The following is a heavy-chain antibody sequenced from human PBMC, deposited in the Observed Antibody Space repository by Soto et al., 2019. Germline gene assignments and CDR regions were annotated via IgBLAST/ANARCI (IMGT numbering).Heavy chain of an antibody. J-gene: IGHJ4*02. CDR3: ASAPDSSGYDYFDY. CDR1: GYTFTSYG. D-gene: IGHD3-22*01. V-gene: IGHV1-18*01. CDR2: ISAYNGNT. Sequence: ASVKVSCKASGYTFTSYGISWVRQAPGQGLEWMGWISAYNGNTNYAQKLQGRVTMTTDTSTSTAYMELRSLRSDDTAVYYCASAPDSSGYDYFDYWGQGTLVTVSS.